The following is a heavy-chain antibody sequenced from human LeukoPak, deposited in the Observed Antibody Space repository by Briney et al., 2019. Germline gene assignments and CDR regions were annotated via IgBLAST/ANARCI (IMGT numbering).Heavy chain of an antibody. CDR2: ISYDGSNK. J-gene: IGHJ6*02. D-gene: IGHD3-22*01. CDR3: AKPSSSGYSKVLYYYYGMDV. CDR1: GFTFSSYG. V-gene: IGHV3-30*18. Sequence: GGSLRLSCAASGFTFSSYGMHWVRQAPGKGLEWVAVISYDGSNKYYADSVKGRFTISRDNSKNTLYLQMNSLRAEDTAVYYCAKPSSSGYSKVLYYYYGMDVWGQGTTVTVSS.